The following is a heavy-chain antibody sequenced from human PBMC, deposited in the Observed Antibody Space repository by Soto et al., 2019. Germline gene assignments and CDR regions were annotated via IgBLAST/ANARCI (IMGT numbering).Heavy chain of an antibody. CDR1: GFSLSTSGVG. D-gene: IGHD1-7*01. CDR2: IYCDDDK. Sequence: ESGPTLVNPTQTLTLTCTFSGFSLSTSGVGVGWIRQPPGKALEWLALIYCDDDKRYSPSLKSRLTITKDTSKNQVVLTMTNMDPVDTATYYYAHTYNWNYVYRFDPWGQGTLVTVSS. J-gene: IGHJ5*02. V-gene: IGHV2-5*02. CDR3: AHTYNWNYVYRFDP.